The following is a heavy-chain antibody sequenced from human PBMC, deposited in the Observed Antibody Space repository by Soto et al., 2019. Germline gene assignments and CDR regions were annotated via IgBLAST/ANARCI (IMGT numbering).Heavy chain of an antibody. CDR3: ASLGGSPYYHPNSRYDY. CDR2: IYPGDSDT. Sequence: RGESLKISCKASGYSFTNYWIGWVRQMPGKGLEWMGIIYPGDSDTRYSPSFQGQVTISADKSITTAYLQWSSLKASDTAIYYCASLGGSPYYHPNSRYDYWGQGTLVTVSS. CDR1: GYSFTNYW. V-gene: IGHV5-51*01. J-gene: IGHJ4*02. D-gene: IGHD3-22*01.